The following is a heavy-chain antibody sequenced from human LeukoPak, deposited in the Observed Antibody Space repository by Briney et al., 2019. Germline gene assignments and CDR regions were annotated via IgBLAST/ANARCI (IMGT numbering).Heavy chain of an antibody. V-gene: IGHV1-8*01. J-gene: IGHJ3*02. CDR2: INPKSGNT. CDR1: GYTFSTYD. D-gene: IGHD6-19*01. Sequence: ASVKVSCKASGYTFSTYDINWVRQAAGQGLQWMGWINPKSGNTYYAKAFQGRVTMSRNTSTNTAYMELSSLRSEDTAVYYCARNAGIAVAGTSAFDIWGQGTMVTVSS. CDR3: ARNAGIAVAGTSAFDI.